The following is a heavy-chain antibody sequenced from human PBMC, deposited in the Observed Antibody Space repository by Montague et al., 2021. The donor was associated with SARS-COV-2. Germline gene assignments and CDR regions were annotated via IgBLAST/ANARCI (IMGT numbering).Heavy chain of an antibody. CDR2: TYYSSKWYS. Sequence: YAISGDSVAINSLAWSWIRQSPSLSLARLGRTYYSSKWYSDYAPSVRGRLTVNPDASKNEFSLELNYVTPEDTAVYYCVRYSGWFYFDFWGQGTMVTVSS. D-gene: IGHD6-19*01. CDR1: GDSVAINSLA. J-gene: IGHJ4*02. CDR3: VRYSGWFYFDF. V-gene: IGHV6-1*01.